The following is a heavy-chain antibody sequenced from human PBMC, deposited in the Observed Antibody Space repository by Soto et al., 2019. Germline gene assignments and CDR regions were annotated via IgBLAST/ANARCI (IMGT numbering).Heavy chain of an antibody. CDR3: TKAHPGLLALDL. J-gene: IGHJ1*01. D-gene: IGHD2-21*02. Sequence: EVQLVESGGGSFQPGGALRLSCAASGIVFADCAMHWVRQAPGKGLEGVSGISRDGSTLGYADSVEGRFTISRDNAKNALYLQMASLRPDDTALYYCTKAHPGLLALDLWCQGTLVTVS. CDR2: ISRDGSTL. V-gene: IGHV3-9*01. CDR1: GIVFADCA.